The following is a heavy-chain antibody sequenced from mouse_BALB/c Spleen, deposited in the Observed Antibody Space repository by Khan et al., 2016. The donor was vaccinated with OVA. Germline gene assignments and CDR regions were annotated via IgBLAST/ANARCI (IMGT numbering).Heavy chain of an antibody. D-gene: IGHD2-10*01. CDR2: INTYTGEP. CDR1: GYTFTNYG. Sequence: QIQLVQSGPELKKPGETVKISCKASGYTFTNYGMNWVKQAPGRGLKWMGWINTYTGEPTYADDFKGRFVFSLETSASTAYLQIKNLKNEDTATYFCARPPYFSYVMGYWGQGTSVTVSS. CDR3: ARPPYFSYVMGY. J-gene: IGHJ4*01. V-gene: IGHV9-3-1*01.